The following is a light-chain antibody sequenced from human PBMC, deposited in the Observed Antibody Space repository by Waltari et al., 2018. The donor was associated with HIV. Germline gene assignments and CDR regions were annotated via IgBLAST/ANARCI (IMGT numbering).Light chain of an antibody. CDR2: RNN. CDR3: AAWDGSLSGRV. Sequence: QSVLTQPPSASGTPGQRVTISCSGSSSNLGSNYVYWYQQLPGTAPKLLIYRNNQRPSGVPDRFSGSKSGTSASLAISGLRSEDEAAYYCAAWDGSLSGRVFGGGTKLTVL. V-gene: IGLV1-47*01. J-gene: IGLJ3*02. CDR1: SSNLGSNY.